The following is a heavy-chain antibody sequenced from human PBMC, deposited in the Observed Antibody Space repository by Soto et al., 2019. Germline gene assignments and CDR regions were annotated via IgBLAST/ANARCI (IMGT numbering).Heavy chain of an antibody. CDR3: ARDRRSITSPDAFDI. D-gene: IGHD2-2*01. Sequence: GGSLRLSCAASGFAFSSYSMIWVRLAPGKGLEWVSFISGSSGYIYYADSVKGRFIISRDNAKNSLFLQMNSLRADDTSVYYCARDRRSITSPDAFDIWGQGTMVTVSS. V-gene: IGHV3-21*01. J-gene: IGHJ3*02. CDR2: ISGSSGYI. CDR1: GFAFSSYS.